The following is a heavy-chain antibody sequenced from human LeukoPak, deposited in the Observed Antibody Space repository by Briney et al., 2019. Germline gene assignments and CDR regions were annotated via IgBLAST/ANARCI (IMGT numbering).Heavy chain of an antibody. Sequence: GRSLRLSCAAFGFTFSSYAMPWVRQAPGKGLEWVAVISYDGSNKYYADSEKGRFTISRDNSKNTLYLQMNSLRAEDTAVYYCARDPSRYYYDSSGYYSPKSFDYWGQGTLVTVSS. V-gene: IGHV3-30-3*01. D-gene: IGHD3-22*01. CDR2: ISYDGSNK. CDR3: ARDPSRYYYDSSGYYSPKSFDY. CDR1: GFTFSSYA. J-gene: IGHJ4*02.